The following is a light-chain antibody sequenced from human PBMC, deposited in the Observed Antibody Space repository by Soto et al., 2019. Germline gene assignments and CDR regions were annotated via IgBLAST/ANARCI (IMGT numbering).Light chain of an antibody. V-gene: IGKV1-39*01. Sequence: DIQMTQSPSSLSASVGDRVTITCRASQSISSYLNWYQQKPGKAPKLLIYAASSLQSGVPSRFSGSGSGTDFTLTISSLQPEDFATYYCQQSYSTPRKFCKGTKV. CDR3: QQSYSTPRK. J-gene: IGKJ1*01. CDR2: AAS. CDR1: QSISSY.